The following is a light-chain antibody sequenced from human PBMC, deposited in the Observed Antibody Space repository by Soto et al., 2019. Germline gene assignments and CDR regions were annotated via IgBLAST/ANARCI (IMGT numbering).Light chain of an antibody. J-gene: IGKJ5*01. CDR1: QSVSSN. Sequence: EIVMTQSPATLSVSPGERATLSCRASQSVSSNLAWYQQKPGQAPRLLIYGASTRATDIPARFSGSRFGTEFTLTISSLQSEDFAVYYCKQYNNWPPTFGQGTRLEIK. CDR2: GAS. CDR3: KQYNNWPPT. V-gene: IGKV3-15*01.